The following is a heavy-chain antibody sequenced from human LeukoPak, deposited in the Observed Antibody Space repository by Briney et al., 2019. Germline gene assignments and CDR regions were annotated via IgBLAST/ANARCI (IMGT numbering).Heavy chain of an antibody. CDR3: ARRGIAAYY. V-gene: IGHV3-23*01. CDR1: GFTFSSYA. CDR2: ISGSGGST. Sequence: PGGSLRLSCAASGFTFSSYAMSWVRQAPGKGLEWVSAISGSGGSTYYADSVKGRFTISRDNAKNSLYLQMNSLRAEDTAVYYCARRGIAAYYWGQGTLVTVSS. J-gene: IGHJ4*02. D-gene: IGHD6-13*01.